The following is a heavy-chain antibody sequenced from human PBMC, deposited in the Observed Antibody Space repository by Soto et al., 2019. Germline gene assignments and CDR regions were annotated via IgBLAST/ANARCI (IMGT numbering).Heavy chain of an antibody. Sequence: EVQLVESGGGLVKPGESLLISCAGSGFTFGAYSLSWFRRTPGKGLEWVSSISPSSTDIYYADSVGGRFTISRDNARSSLYLPMISLTVEDTAVYYCARDFLTGDPREAFDYWGQGTTVTVSS. CDR3: ARDFLTGDPREAFDY. D-gene: IGHD7-27*01. CDR2: ISPSSTDI. J-gene: IGHJ4*02. CDR1: GFTFGAYS. V-gene: IGHV3-21*06.